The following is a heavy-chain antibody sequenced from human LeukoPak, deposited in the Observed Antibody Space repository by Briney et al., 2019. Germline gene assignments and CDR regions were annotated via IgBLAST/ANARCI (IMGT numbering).Heavy chain of an antibody. Sequence: SVKVSCKASGGTFSSYAISWVRQAPGQGLEWMGGIIPIFGTASYAQKFQGRVTITTDESTSTAYMELSSLRSEDTAVYYCARDQVLWSTGAFDIWGQGTMVTVSS. CDR1: GGTFSSYA. CDR2: IIPIFGTA. J-gene: IGHJ3*02. D-gene: IGHD3-10*01. CDR3: ARDQVLWSTGAFDI. V-gene: IGHV1-69*05.